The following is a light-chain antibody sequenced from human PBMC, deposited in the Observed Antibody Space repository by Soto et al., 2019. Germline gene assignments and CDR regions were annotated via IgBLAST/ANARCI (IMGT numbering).Light chain of an antibody. CDR2: GAS. CDR1: QSISGN. CDR3: QQYGSSPIT. V-gene: IGKV3-20*01. J-gene: IGKJ5*01. Sequence: EIVMTQSPATLPVSPGEGGTLSCRASQSISGNLAWYQQKPGQAPRLLIYGASSRATGIPDRFSGSGSGTDFTLTISRLEPEDFAVYYCQQYGSSPITFGQGTRLEIK.